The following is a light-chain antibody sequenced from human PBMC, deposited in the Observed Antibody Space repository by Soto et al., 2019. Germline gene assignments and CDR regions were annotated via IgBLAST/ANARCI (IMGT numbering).Light chain of an antibody. V-gene: IGKV3-15*01. Sequence: EIVLTQSPGTLSLSPGERATLSCRAIQSVSSTSLAWYQQKPGQAPRLLIYGASTRATGIPARFSGSGSGTEFTLTISSLQSEDFAVYYCQQYNNWPPMTFGQGTKVDI. J-gene: IGKJ1*01. CDR2: GAS. CDR1: QSVSST. CDR3: QQYNNWPPMT.